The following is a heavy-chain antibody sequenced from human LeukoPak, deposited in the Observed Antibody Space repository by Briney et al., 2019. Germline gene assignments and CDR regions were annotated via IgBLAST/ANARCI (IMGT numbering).Heavy chain of an antibody. CDR3: TRPGCSSTSCALTYGMDV. CDR2: IRSKASSYAT. V-gene: IGHV3-73*01. Sequence: GGSLRLSCAASGFTFSGSAMHWVRQASGKGLEWVGRIRSKASSYATAYAASVKGRFTISRDDSKNTAYLQMNSLKTEDTAVYYCTRPGCSSTSCALTYGMDVWGQGTTVTVSS. J-gene: IGHJ6*02. D-gene: IGHD2-2*01. CDR1: GFTFSGSA.